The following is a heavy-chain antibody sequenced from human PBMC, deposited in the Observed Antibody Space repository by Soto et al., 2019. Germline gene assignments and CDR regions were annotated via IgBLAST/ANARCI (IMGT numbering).Heavy chain of an antibody. CDR3: ARHRPSYYYEEEPKQENNWFDP. V-gene: IGHV4-39*01. D-gene: IGHD3-22*01. J-gene: IGHJ5*02. CDR2: IYYSGST. Sequence: SETLSLTCTVSGGSISSSSYYWGWIRQPPGKGLEWIGSIYYSGSTYYNPSLKSRVTISVDTSKNQFSLKLSSVTAAETAVYYCARHRPSYYYEEEPKQENNWFDPWGQGTLVTVSS. CDR1: GGSISSSSYY.